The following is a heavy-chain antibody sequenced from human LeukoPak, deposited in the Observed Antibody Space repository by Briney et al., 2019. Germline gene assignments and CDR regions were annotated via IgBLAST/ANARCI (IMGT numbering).Heavy chain of an antibody. CDR3: AKDPRRYSRTGGYFDY. Sequence: SGGSLRLSCAASGFTFSNYGMHWVRQAPGKGLEWVSFISYDGSNKYYADSVKGRFTISRDNSKNTLYLQMISLRTEGTAVYYCAKDPRRYSRTGGYFDYWGQGTLVTVSS. J-gene: IGHJ4*02. V-gene: IGHV3-30*18. CDR1: GFTFSNYG. CDR2: ISYDGSNK. D-gene: IGHD6-13*01.